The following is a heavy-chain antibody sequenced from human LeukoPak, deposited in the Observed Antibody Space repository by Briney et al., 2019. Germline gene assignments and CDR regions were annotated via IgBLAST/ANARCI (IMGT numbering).Heavy chain of an antibody. CDR3: TRHRGGALDP. CDR2: ISSSTYI. Sequence: GGSLRLSCAASGFTFSSYSMNWVRQAPGKGLEWVSSISSSTYIYYADSVKGRFTVSRDNAKNSLYLQMNSLRADDTAVYYCTRHRGGALDPWGQGTLVTVSS. CDR1: GFTFSSYS. D-gene: IGHD3-10*01. V-gene: IGHV3-21*01. J-gene: IGHJ5*02.